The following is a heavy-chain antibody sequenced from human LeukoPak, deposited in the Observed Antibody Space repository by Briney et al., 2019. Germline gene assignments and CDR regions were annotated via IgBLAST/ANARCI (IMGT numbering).Heavy chain of an antibody. D-gene: IGHD3-16*01. Sequence: GGSLRLSCAASGFTVSSNYMTGVRQAPGKGLEGVSVIYSGGSTYYADSVKGRFTISRHNSKNTLYLQMNSLRAEDTAVYYCARGAGGFYGMDVWGQGTTVTVSS. CDR1: GFTVSSNY. V-gene: IGHV3-53*04. J-gene: IGHJ6*02. CDR3: ARGAGGFYGMDV. CDR2: IYSGGST.